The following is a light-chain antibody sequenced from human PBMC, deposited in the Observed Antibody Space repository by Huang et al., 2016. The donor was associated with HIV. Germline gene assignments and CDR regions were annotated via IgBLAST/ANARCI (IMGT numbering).Light chain of an antibody. Sequence: DIQITQSPSSLSASVGDRVNITCPASQNINRYLNWYQQRPGEAPKLLIHGASSFQSRVPSRFTGSGSGTDFTLTISSLQPEDSATYYCQQSARTPRTFGQGTKLEI. CDR3: QQSARTPRT. V-gene: IGKV1-39*01. CDR2: GAS. J-gene: IGKJ2*01. CDR1: QNINRY.